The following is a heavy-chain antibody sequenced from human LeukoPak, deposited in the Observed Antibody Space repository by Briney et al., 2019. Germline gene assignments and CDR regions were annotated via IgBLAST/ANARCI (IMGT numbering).Heavy chain of an antibody. CDR3: ARDIGRAFDY. CDR2: IYYSGST. J-gene: IGHJ4*02. Sequence: SETLSLTCAVSGGSISSSNWWSWVRQPPGKGLEWIGSIYYSGSTYYNPSLKSRVTISVDTSKNQFSLKLSSVTAADTAVYYCARDIGRAFDYWGQGTLVTVSS. D-gene: IGHD3-16*02. CDR1: GGSISSSNW. V-gene: IGHV4-4*02.